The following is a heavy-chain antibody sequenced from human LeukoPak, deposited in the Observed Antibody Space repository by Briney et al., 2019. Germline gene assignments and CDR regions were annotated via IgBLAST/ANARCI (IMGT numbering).Heavy chain of an antibody. CDR3: ARDVYGSYYAEGAFDI. V-gene: IGHV3-30-3*01. CDR2: ISYDGSNK. D-gene: IGHD1-26*01. J-gene: IGHJ3*02. Sequence: GRSLRLSCAASGFTFSSYAMHWVRQAPGKGLEWVAVISYDGSNKYYADSVKGRFTISRGNAKNSLYLQMNSLRAEDTAVYYCARDVYGSYYAEGAFDIWGQGTMVTVSS. CDR1: GFTFSSYA.